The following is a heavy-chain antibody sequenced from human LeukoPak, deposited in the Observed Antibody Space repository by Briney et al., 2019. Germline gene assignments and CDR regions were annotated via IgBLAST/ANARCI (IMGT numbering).Heavy chain of an antibody. CDR1: GYNFPSYG. Sequence: ASVKVSCKASGYNFPSYGINWVRQAPGQGLEWMGIINPSGGSTSYAQKFQGRVTMTRDTSTSTVYMELSSLRSEDTAVYYCARGLYSSGWSYWGQGTLVTVSS. CDR2: INPSGGST. D-gene: IGHD6-19*01. V-gene: IGHV1-46*01. CDR3: ARGLYSSGWSY. J-gene: IGHJ4*02.